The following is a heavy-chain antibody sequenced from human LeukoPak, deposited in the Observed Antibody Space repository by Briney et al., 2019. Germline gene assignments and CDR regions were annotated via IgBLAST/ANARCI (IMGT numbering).Heavy chain of an antibody. CDR1: GFTFGDYA. CDR3: SNYYDSSGYYAYYYYYMDV. J-gene: IGHJ6*03. Sequence: PGGSLRLSCTASGFTFGDYAMSWVRQAPGKGLEWVGFIRSKAYGGTTEYAASVKGRFNISRDDSKSIAYLQMNSLKTEDTAVYYCSNYYDSSGYYAYYYYYMDVWGKGTTVTVSS. CDR2: IRSKAYGGTT. D-gene: IGHD3-22*01. V-gene: IGHV3-49*04.